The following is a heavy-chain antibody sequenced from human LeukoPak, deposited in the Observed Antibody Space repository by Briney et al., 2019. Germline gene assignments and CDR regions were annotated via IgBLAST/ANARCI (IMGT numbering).Heavy chain of an antibody. CDR1: GDSISSNSAT. CDR3: ARGGQYMDV. Sequence: SQTLSLTCALSGDSISSNSATWDWIRQPPWRCLEWLGRTYYRVKKNNNYAVSGKSRITIISDTSKNQFSLQLNSVTPEDAAVYYCARGGQYMDVWGKGTTVTVSS. D-gene: IGHD3-16*01. J-gene: IGHJ6*03. CDR2: TYYRVKKNN. V-gene: IGHV6-1*01.